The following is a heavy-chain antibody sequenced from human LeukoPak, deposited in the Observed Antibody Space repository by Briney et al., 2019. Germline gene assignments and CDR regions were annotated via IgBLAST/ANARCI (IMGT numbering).Heavy chain of an antibody. D-gene: IGHD2-15*01. J-gene: IGHJ4*02. CDR3: ARDAAGPFDY. CDR1: GGSFSGYY. V-gene: IGHV4-34*01. CDR2: INHSGST. Sequence: SETLSLTCAVYGGSFSGYYWSWIRQPPGKGLEWIGEINHSGSTNYNPSLKSRVTISVDTSKNQFSLKLSSVTAADTAVYYCARDAAGPFDYWGQGTLVIVSS.